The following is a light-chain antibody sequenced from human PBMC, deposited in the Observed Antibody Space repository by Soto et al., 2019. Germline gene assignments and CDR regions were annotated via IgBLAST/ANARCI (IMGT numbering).Light chain of an antibody. CDR2: EVS. CDR3: CSYTSSTTYV. CDR1: SGDVGGYQY. Sequence: QSVLTQPASVSGSPGQSITISCSGTSGDVGGYQYVSWYQQHPGKAPKLMIYEVSYRPSGVSDRFSGSKSGNTASLTISWLQAEDEADYYCCSYTSSTTYVFGTVTKLTVL. V-gene: IGLV2-14*01. J-gene: IGLJ1*01.